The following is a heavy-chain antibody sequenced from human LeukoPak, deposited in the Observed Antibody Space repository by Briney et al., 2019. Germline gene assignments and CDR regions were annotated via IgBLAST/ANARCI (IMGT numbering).Heavy chain of an antibody. J-gene: IGHJ4*02. CDR3: ARASMVVTPDY. D-gene: IGHD4-23*01. CDR2: INWNGGST. CDR1: GFTFDDYG. Sequence: GGSLRLSCAASGFTFDDYGMSWVRQAPGKGLEWVSGINWNGGSTRYADSVKGRYTISRGNAKNSLYLQMNSLRAEDTALYYCARASMVVTPDYWGQGTLVTVSS. V-gene: IGHV3-20*04.